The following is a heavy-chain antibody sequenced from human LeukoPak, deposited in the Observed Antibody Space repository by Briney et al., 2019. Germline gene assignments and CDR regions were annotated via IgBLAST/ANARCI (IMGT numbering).Heavy chain of an antibody. CDR1: RFTFDDYA. D-gene: IGHD3-22*01. CDR2: ISWNSGSI. CDR3: AKSPQDYYDSSGLKYYFDY. V-gene: IGHV3-9*01. J-gene: IGHJ4*02. Sequence: QTGGSLRLSCAASRFTFDDYAMHWVRQAPGKGLEWVSGISWNSGSIGYADSVKGRFTISRDNAKNSLYLQMNSLRAEDTALYYCAKSPQDYYDSSGLKYYFDYWGQGTLVTVSS.